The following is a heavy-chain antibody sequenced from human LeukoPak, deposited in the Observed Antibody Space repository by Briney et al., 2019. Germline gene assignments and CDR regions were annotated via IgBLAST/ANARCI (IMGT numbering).Heavy chain of an antibody. CDR3: ARLGGSYYADFDS. Sequence: SETLSLTCTVSGGSISSSSYYWGWIRQPPGKGLEWIGSIYYSGSTYYNPSLKSRVTISVDTSKNQLSLKLNSVTAADTAVYYCARLGGSYYADFDSWGQGALVTVSS. CDR1: GGSISSSSYY. J-gene: IGHJ4*02. CDR2: IYYSGST. V-gene: IGHV4-39*01. D-gene: IGHD1-26*01.